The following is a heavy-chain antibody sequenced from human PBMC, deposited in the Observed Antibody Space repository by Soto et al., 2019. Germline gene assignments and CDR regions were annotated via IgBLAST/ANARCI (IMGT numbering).Heavy chain of an antibody. J-gene: IGHJ4*02. CDR1: GYSFTSFG. Sequence: ASVKVSCKASGYSFTSFGISWVRQAPGQGLEWMGWISAYNGNTNYAQKFQGRVTMTTDTSTSTAYMELRSLRSDDTAVYYCARHFREYCGGECYLRYFDYWGPGTLVPVSS. D-gene: IGHD2-21*01. CDR2: ISAYNGNT. CDR3: ARHFREYCGGECYLRYFDY. V-gene: IGHV1-18*04.